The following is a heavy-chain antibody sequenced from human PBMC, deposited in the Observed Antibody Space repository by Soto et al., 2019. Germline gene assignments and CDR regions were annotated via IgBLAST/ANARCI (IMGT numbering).Heavy chain of an antibody. V-gene: IGHV3-21*01. Sequence: EVQLVESGGGLVKPGGSLRLSCAASGFTFSSYSMNWVRQAPGKGLEWVSSISSSSSYIYYADSVKGRFTISRDNAKNSLYLQMNSVRAEDTAVYYCARDGYNKNYFDYWGQGTLVTVSS. CDR3: ARDGYNKNYFDY. D-gene: IGHD5-12*01. J-gene: IGHJ4*02. CDR2: ISSSSSYI. CDR1: GFTFSSYS.